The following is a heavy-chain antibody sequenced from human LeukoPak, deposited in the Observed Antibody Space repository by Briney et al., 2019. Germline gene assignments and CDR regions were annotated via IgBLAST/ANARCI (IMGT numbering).Heavy chain of an antibody. CDR2: ISSSSSYI. Sequence: ASETLSLTCAVYGGSFSGYYWSWIRQAPGKGLEWVSSISSSSSYIYYADSVKGRFTISRDNAKNSLYLQMNGLRAEDTAVYYCARGMTEELRYFDWLLIPYYYGMDVWGQGTTVTVSS. D-gene: IGHD3-9*01. J-gene: IGHJ6*02. CDR3: ARGMTEELRYFDWLLIPYYYGMDV. V-gene: IGHV3-21*01. CDR1: GGSFSGYY.